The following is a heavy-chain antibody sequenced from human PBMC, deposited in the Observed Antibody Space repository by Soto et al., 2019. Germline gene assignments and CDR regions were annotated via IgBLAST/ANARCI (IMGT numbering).Heavy chain of an antibody. J-gene: IGHJ4*01. V-gene: IGHV3-33*01. Sequence: PGGSLRLSCVASGFFLRDFGMHWVRQAPGKGLEWVSVIWYDGSNTYQGESVKGRFTMSRDISKNTLYLQMDSLRPEDTAVYYCAIAIAGKWPPFDYWGHGTLVTVSS. CDR1: GFFLRDFG. CDR2: IWYDGSNT. CDR3: AIAIAGKWPPFDY. D-gene: IGHD1-1*01.